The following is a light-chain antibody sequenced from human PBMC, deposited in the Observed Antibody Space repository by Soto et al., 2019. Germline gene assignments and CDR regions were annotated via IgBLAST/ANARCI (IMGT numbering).Light chain of an antibody. CDR3: QQRSNWPPGVT. J-gene: IGKJ3*01. Sequence: EVVLTQSPATLSLSPGERATLSCTASQSVTTYLAWYQQKPGQAPRLLIYDASTRATGIPARFSGSGSGTDFHLNISRLEPEDFAVYYCQQRSNWPPGVTFGPGTKVDIK. CDR1: QSVTTY. CDR2: DAS. V-gene: IGKV3-11*01.